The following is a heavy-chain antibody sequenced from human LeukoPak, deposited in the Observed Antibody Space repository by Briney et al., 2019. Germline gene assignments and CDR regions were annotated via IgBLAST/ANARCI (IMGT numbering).Heavy chain of an antibody. CDR2: LSAYNANT. V-gene: IGHV1-18*01. CDR3: ARGGSGWWPFDY. Sequence: SVKVSCKATGYTFTSYGISWVRQVPGQGLEWMGWLSAYNANTNYAQNLQGRVTLTTDTSTNTAYMELRGLRSDDTAVYYCARGGSGWWPFDYWGQGTLVTVSS. J-gene: IGHJ4*02. CDR1: GYTFTSYG. D-gene: IGHD6-19*01.